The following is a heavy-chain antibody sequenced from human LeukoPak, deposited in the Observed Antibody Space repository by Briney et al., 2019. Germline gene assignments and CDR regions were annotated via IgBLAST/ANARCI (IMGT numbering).Heavy chain of an antibody. CDR1: GYTFTSYD. Sequence: ASVKVSCKASGYTFTSYDINWVRQATGQGLEWMGWMNPNSGNTGYAQKFQGRVTMTRNTSISTAYMELSSLRPEDTAVYYCARGEAPLGSSSWGAWGQGTLVTVSS. D-gene: IGHD6-13*01. CDR3: ARGEAPLGSSSWGA. J-gene: IGHJ4*02. V-gene: IGHV1-8*01. CDR2: MNPNSGNT.